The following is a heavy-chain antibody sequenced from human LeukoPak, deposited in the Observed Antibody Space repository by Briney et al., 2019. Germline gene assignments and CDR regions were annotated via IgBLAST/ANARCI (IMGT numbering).Heavy chain of an antibody. CDR2: ISASDGTT. J-gene: IGHJ4*02. Sequence: ASVKVSCKASGYSFSIYGITWARQAPGQGLEYLGWISASDGTTNYAQKVQDRVTMTTDTSTSTAYLELRSLRSEDTAVNYCATSVDTAAGPHWGQGTLVTVSS. CDR1: GYSFSIYG. D-gene: IGHD6-13*01. V-gene: IGHV1-18*01. CDR3: ATSVDTAAGPH.